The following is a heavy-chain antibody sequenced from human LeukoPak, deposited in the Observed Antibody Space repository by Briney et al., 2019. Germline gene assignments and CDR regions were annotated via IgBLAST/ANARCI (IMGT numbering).Heavy chain of an antibody. CDR3: ARGGYDFWSGYYRYNWFDP. D-gene: IGHD3-3*01. V-gene: IGHV4-39*07. CDR1: GGSISSSSYY. Sequence: SETLSLTCTVSGGSISSSSYYWGWIRQPPGKGLEWIGEINHSGGTNYNPSLKSRVTISVDTSKNQFSLKLSSVTAADTAVYYCARGGYDFWSGYYRYNWFDPWGQGTLVTVSS. J-gene: IGHJ5*02. CDR2: INHSGGT.